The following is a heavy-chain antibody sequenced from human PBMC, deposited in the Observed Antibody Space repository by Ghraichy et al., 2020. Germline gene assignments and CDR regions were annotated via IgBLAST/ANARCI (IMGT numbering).Heavy chain of an antibody. CDR2: ISAYNGNT. V-gene: IGHV1-18*01. J-gene: IGHJ5*01. Sequence: ASVKVSCKASGYTFSTYAISWVRQAPGRGLEWVGWISAYNGNTDYAQKLQGRVTMTTDTSTNTAYMELRSLRSDDTAVYYCARHGNSGYDSWWWFDSWGQGTLVIVSP. D-gene: IGHD5-12*01. CDR3: ARHGNSGYDSWWWFDS. CDR1: GYTFSTYA.